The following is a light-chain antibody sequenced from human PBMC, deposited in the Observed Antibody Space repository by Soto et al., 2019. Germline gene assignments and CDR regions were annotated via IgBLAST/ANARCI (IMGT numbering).Light chain of an antibody. CDR2: GAS. J-gene: IGKJ2*01. Sequence: EIVLTQSPGTLSLSPGERATLSCRASQSVSSSYLAWYQQRPGQAPRLLIYGASSRAPGIPDRFSGSGSGTDFALIKSRLQPEDFAVYYCQQYGGSPPMYTFGQGTKLEIK. CDR1: QSVSSSY. V-gene: IGKV3-20*01. CDR3: QQYGGSPPMYT.